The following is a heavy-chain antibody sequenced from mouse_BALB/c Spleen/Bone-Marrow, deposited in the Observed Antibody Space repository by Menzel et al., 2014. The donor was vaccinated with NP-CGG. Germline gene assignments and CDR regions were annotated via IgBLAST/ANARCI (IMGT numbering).Heavy chain of an antibody. CDR3: ARRDGSRYSFVY. CDR1: GYTFTNYW. J-gene: IGHJ3*01. D-gene: IGHD1-1*01. CDR2: INPSTGYT. Sequence: VQLQESGAELAKPGASVKMSCKASGYTFTNYWMHWVKQRPGQGLEWIGYINPSTGYTEYNQKFKDKATLTADKSSSSAYMRLSSLTSEDSAVYYCARRDGSRYSFVYWGQGTLVTVSA. V-gene: IGHV1-7*01.